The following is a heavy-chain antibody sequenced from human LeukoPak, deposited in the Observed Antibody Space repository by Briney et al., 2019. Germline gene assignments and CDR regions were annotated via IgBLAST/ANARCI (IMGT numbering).Heavy chain of an antibody. Sequence: ASVKVSCKASGYTFTSYGISWVRQAPGQGLEWMGWISAYNGSTNYAQKLQGRVTMTTDTSTSTAYMELRSLRSDDTAVYYCARPLAAAGPYNWFDPWGQGTLVTVSS. V-gene: IGHV1-18*01. J-gene: IGHJ5*02. CDR3: ARPLAAAGPYNWFDP. CDR2: ISAYNGST. CDR1: GYTFTSYG. D-gene: IGHD6-13*01.